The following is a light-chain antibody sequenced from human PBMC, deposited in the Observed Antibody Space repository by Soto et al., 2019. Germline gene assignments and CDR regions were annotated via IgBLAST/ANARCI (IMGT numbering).Light chain of an antibody. Sequence: AIRMTQSPSSRSASTGDRVTITCRASQCISSYLAWYQQKPGKAPKLLIYAASTLQSGVPSRFSGSGSGTDFTLTISCLQSEDFATYYCQQYYRYPFTFGPGTKVDIK. V-gene: IGKV1-8*01. CDR1: QCISSY. CDR3: QQYYRYPFT. CDR2: AAS. J-gene: IGKJ3*01.